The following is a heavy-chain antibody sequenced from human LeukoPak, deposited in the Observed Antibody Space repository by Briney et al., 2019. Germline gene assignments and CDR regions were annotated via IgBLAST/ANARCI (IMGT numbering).Heavy chain of an antibody. V-gene: IGHV3-7*01. CDR2: INQDGSET. D-gene: IGHD3-22*01. J-gene: IGHJ4*02. CDR3: ARGWYNYYDSRGYYPVFAY. Sequence: PGGSLRLSCAASGFTFSNYWMSWVRQAPGKGLEWVANINQDGSETYYVDSVKGRFTISRDNAKNSLYLQMDSLRVEDTAMYYSARGWYNYYDSRGYYPVFAYWGQGTLVTVSS. CDR1: GFTFSNYW.